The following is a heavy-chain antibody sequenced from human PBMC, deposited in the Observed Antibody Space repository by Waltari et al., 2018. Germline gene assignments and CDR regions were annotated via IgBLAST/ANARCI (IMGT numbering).Heavy chain of an antibody. V-gene: IGHV3-21*01. Sequence: EVQLVESGGGLVKPGGSLRLSCAASGFTFSSYSMNWVRQAPGKGLEWVAAIRSSRSYRYYADSVKGRFTISRDNAKNSRYLQMNSLRAEDTAVYYCARAQWSSGWPHYFDYWGQGTLVTVSS. D-gene: IGHD6-19*01. CDR1: GFTFSSYS. CDR3: ARAQWSSGWPHYFDY. J-gene: IGHJ4*02. CDR2: IRSSRSYR.